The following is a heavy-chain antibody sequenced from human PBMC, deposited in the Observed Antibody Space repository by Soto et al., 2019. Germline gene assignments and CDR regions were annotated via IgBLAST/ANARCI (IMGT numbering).Heavy chain of an antibody. J-gene: IGHJ6*02. CDR2: ISYDGSNK. CDR1: GFTFSSYG. D-gene: IGHD6-6*01. Sequence: GGSLRLSCAASGFTFSSYGMHWVRQAPGKGLEWVAVISYDGSNKYYADSVKGRFTISRDNSKNTLYLQMNSLRAEDTAVYYCAKDGIAARLSYYYGMDVWGQGTTVTVSS. V-gene: IGHV3-30*18. CDR3: AKDGIAARLSYYYGMDV.